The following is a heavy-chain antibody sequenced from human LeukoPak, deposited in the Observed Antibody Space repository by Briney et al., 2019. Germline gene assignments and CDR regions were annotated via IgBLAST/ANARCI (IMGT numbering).Heavy chain of an antibody. D-gene: IGHD2-15*01. CDR2: ISGSSSYI. CDR1: GFTFSSYS. CDR3: ARNTGYCSGGSCYSELIDY. J-gene: IGHJ4*02. V-gene: IGHV3-21*01. Sequence: GGSLRLSCAASGFTFSSYSMNWVRQAPGKGLEWVSSISGSSSYIYYADSVKGRFTISRDNAKNSLYLQMNSLRAEDTAVYYCARNTGYCSGGSCYSELIDYWGQGTLVTVSS.